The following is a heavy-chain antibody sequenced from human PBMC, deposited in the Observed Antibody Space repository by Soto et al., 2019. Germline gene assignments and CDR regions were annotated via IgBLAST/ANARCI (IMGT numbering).Heavy chain of an antibody. CDR3: ARHETLHGDHDY. CDR2: THYSGST. J-gene: IGHJ4*02. Sequence: SETLSLTCTISGGSISSYYWSWIRQPPGKGLEWIGYTHYSGSTNYNPSLKSRVTISVDTSKNQFSLKLSSVTAADTAVYYCARHETLHGDHDYWGQGTLVTVSS. D-gene: IGHD4-17*01. V-gene: IGHV4-59*08. CDR1: GGSISSYY.